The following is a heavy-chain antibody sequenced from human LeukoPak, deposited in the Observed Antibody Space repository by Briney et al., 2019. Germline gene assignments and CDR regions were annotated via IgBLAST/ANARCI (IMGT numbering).Heavy chain of an antibody. D-gene: IGHD3-22*01. V-gene: IGHV4-34*01. CDR2: SNHSGST. Sequence: PSETLSLTCGVYGGSFSAYYWSWIRQPPGKGLEWIGESNHSGSTTYNPSLKSRVTISVDTSKNQFSLKLSSVTAADTAVYYCARGRRDYYDSSGYYRGLHFDYWGQGTLVTVSS. CDR3: ARGRRDYYDSSGYYRGLHFDY. J-gene: IGHJ4*02. CDR1: GGSFSAYY.